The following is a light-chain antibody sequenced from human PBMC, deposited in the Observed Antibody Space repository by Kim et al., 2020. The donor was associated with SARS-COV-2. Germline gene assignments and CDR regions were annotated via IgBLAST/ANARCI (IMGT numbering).Light chain of an antibody. Sequence: ALGQTVRITCQGASLRNYYATWYQQKPGQAPLLVIYGKNNRPSGIPDRFSDSSSGSTASLTITGAQAEDEADYYCNSRDNSHYHVLFGGGTQLTVL. CDR3: NSRDNSHYHVL. J-gene: IGLJ2*01. V-gene: IGLV3-19*01. CDR2: GKN. CDR1: SLRNYY.